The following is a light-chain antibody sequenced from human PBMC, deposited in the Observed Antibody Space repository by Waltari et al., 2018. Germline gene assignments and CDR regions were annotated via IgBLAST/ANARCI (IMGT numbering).Light chain of an antibody. CDR3: QHYVRLPAT. V-gene: IGKV3-20*01. CDR1: QSINRA. J-gene: IGKJ1*01. CDR2: GAS. Sequence: IVLTQSPDTLSLSPGERVTLSCRASQSINRALAWYQQKPGPAPRLLIYGASIRATGIPDRVSGSGSGTDFTLTISSLEPEDFAVYFCQHYVRLPATFGQGTKVEIK.